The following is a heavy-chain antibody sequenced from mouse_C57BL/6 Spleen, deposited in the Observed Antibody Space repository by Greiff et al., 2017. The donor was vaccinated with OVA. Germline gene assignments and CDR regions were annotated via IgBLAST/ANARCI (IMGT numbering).Heavy chain of an antibody. V-gene: IGHV1-69*01. Sequence: QVQLQQPGTELVKPGASVKLSCKASGYTFTSYWMHWVKQRPGQGLEWIGEIDPSDSYTNYNQKFKGKSTLTVDKSSSTAYMQLSSLTSEDSAVYYCARGAYGYDKVFAYWGQGTLVTVSA. CDR1: GYTFTSYW. CDR2: IDPSDSYT. J-gene: IGHJ3*01. CDR3: ARGAYGYDKVFAY. D-gene: IGHD2-2*01.